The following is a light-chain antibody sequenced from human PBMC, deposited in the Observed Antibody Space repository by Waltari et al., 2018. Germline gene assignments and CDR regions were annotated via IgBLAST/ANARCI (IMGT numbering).Light chain of an antibody. CDR1: SSDVGGYKF. CDR2: EVK. CDR3: SSYAGSNNLV. J-gene: IGLJ1*01. V-gene: IGLV2-8*01. Sequence: SALTQPPSASGSPGQSVTISCPGTSSDVGGYKFVPWYQQHPGRAPKLMIYEVKQRPSGVPDRFSDSKSGNTASLTVSGLQAEDEADYYCSSYAGSNNLVFGTGTKVTVL.